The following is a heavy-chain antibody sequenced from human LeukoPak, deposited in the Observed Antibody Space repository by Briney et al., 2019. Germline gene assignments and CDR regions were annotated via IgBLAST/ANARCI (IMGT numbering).Heavy chain of an antibody. J-gene: IGHJ4*02. CDR3: AKDGNVVVPAATYFDY. CDR1: GFTFSSYS. CDR2: IRYDGSNK. Sequence: GGSLRLSCAASGFTFSSYSMNWVRQAPGKGLEWVAFIRYDGSNKYYADSVKGRFTISRDNSKNTLYLQTNSLRAEDTAVYYCAKDGNVVVPAATYFDYWGQGTLVTVSS. V-gene: IGHV3-30*02. D-gene: IGHD2-2*01.